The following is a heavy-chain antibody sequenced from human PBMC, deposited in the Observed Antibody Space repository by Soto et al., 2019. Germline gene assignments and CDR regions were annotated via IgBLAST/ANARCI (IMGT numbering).Heavy chain of an antibody. CDR2: ISGSVGST. J-gene: IGHJ6*02. Sequence: GGSLRLSCAASGFTFSGHAMSWVRQAPGKGREWVSGISGSVGSTYYADSVKGRFTISRDNSKDTLYLQMNSLRVEDTAVYYCATPGTVARYGYYYGMDVWGQGTTVTVSS. CDR3: ATPGTVARYGYYYGMDV. D-gene: IGHD6-19*01. CDR1: GFTFSGHA. V-gene: IGHV3-23*01.